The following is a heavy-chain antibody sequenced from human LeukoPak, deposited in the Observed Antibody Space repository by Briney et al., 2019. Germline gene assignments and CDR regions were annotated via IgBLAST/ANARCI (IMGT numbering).Heavy chain of an antibody. CDR2: TYYRSNWFY. CDR1: GDSVSSNSVA. J-gene: IGHJ4*02. V-gene: IGHV6-1*01. CDR3: AREGPGTID. D-gene: IGHD3-3*01. Sequence: SQTLSLTCATSGDSVSSNSVAWNWIRQSPSRGLEWLGRTYYRSNWFYDYAVSVKSRITINPDTSKNQFSLQLNSVTPEDTAMYYCAREGPGTIDWGQGTLVTVSS.